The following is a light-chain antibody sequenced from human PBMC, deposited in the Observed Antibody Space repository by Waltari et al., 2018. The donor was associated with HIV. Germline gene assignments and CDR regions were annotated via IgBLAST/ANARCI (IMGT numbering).Light chain of an antibody. J-gene: IGLJ3*02. V-gene: IGLV2-14*01. CDR2: EVS. CDR3: SSFTSSTTGV. Sequence: QSALTQPASVSGSPGQSVTISCTGNRSDVAKYNYVSWYQQHPGQAPKLMIDEVSKRPSGISNRCSVSKSVYTASLTISRLQAEEGADYYCSSFTSSTTGVFGGGTRLTVL. CDR1: RSDVAKYNY.